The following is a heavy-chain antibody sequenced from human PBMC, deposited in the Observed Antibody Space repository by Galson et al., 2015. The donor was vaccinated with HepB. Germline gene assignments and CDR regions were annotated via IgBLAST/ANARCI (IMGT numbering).Heavy chain of an antibody. CDR1: GFTFSSYS. V-gene: IGHV3-21*01. D-gene: IGHD3-3*01. CDR3: ARGKFRLEEAFDI. J-gene: IGHJ3*02. Sequence: SLRLSCAASGFTFSSYSMNWVRQAPGKGLEWVSSISSSSSYIYYADSVKGRFTISRDNAKNSLYLQMNSLRAEDTAVYYCARGKFRLEEAFDIWGQGTMVTVSS. CDR2: ISSSSSYI.